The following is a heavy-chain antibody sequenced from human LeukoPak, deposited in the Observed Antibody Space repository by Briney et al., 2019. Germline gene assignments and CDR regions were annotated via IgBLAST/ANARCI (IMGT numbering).Heavy chain of an antibody. V-gene: IGHV4-4*09. CDR2: IYTSGST. CDR1: GGSISSYY. J-gene: IGHJ5*02. CDR3: ARLSGIAARPGWFDP. D-gene: IGHD6-6*01. Sequence: SETLSLTCTVSGGSISSYYWSWIRQPPGKGLEWIGYIYTSGSTNYNPSLKSRVTISVDTSKNQFSLKLSPVTAADTAVYYCARLSGIAARPGWFDPWGQGTLVTVSS.